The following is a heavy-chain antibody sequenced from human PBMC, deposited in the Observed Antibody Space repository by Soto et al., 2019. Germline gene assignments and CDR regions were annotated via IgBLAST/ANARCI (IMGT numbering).Heavy chain of an antibody. CDR1: GYTFTSYA. CDR3: ARAVAVPADFDY. J-gene: IGHJ4*02. V-gene: IGHV1-3*01. CDR2: INAGNGNT. D-gene: IGHD6-19*01. Sequence: ASVKVSCKASGYTFTSYAMHWVRQAPGQRLEWMGWINAGNGNTKYSQKLQGRVTITRDTSASTAYMGLSSLRSEDTAVFFCARAVAVPADFDYWGQGTLVTVSS.